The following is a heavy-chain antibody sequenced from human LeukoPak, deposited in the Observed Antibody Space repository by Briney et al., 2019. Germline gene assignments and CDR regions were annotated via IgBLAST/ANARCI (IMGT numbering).Heavy chain of an antibody. CDR1: GYTFTGYY. J-gene: IGHJ4*02. V-gene: IGHV1-2*02. D-gene: IGHD5-12*01. CDR2: INPNSGGT. CDR3: ARSRPGGYDLPWGY. Sequence: ASVKVSCKASGYTFTGYYMHWVRQAPGQGLEWVGWINPNSGGTNYAQKFQGRVTMTRGTSISTAYMELSRLRSDDTAVYYCARSRPGGYDLPWGYWGQGTLVTVSS.